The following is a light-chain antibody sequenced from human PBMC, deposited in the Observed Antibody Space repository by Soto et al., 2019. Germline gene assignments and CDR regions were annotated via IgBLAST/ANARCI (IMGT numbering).Light chain of an antibody. CDR1: QSVLYSSNNKNY. CDR3: QQYYSTPRT. J-gene: IGKJ4*01. Sequence: DIVMTQSPDSLAVSLGERATINCKSSQSVLYSSNNKNYLAWYQQKPGQSPKLLIYWASIRESGVPDRFSGSESGTDFTLTISSLQAEDAEVYYCQQYYSTPRTFGGGTKVDIK. V-gene: IGKV4-1*01. CDR2: WAS.